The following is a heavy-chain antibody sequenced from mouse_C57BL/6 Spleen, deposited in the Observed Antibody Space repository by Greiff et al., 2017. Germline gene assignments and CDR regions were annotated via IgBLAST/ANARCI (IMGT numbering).Heavy chain of an antibody. CDR1: GYTFTSYW. CDR2: IYPGSGST. V-gene: IGHV1-55*01. CDR3: ARGGDWYFDV. J-gene: IGHJ1*03. Sequence: QVQLQQPGAELVKPGASVKLSCKASGYTFTSYWITWVKQRPGQGLEWIGNIYPGSGSTNYNEKFKSKATLTVDTSSSTAYMQLSSLTSEDSAVYYCARGGDWYFDVWGTGTTVTVSS.